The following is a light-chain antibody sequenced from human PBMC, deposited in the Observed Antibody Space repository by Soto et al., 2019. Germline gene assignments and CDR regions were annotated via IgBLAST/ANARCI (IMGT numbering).Light chain of an antibody. CDR1: STDIGYYDL. CDR3: CSYARSSTYV. Sequence: QSVLTQPASVSGSPGQSITISCTGASTDIGYYDLVSWYQQHPGKAPKLMIYEDSKRPSGVSNRFPGSKSGNTASLTISGLQAEDEADYYCCSYARSSTYVFGTGTKLTVL. J-gene: IGLJ1*01. CDR2: EDS. V-gene: IGLV2-23*01.